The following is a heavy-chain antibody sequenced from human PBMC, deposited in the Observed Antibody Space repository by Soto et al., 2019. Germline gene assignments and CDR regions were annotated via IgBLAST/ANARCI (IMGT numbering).Heavy chain of an antibody. CDR2: INAGNGNT. Sequence: ASVKVSCKASGYTFTSYAMHCVRQAPGQRLEWMGWINAGNGNTKYSQKFQGRVTITRDTSASTAYMELSSLRSEDTAVYYCARDRSGGGLVMGYFYYFDYWGQGTLVTSPQ. CDR1: GYTFTSYA. J-gene: IGHJ4*02. D-gene: IGHD3-22*01. CDR3: ARDRSGGGLVMGYFYYFDY. V-gene: IGHV1-3*01.